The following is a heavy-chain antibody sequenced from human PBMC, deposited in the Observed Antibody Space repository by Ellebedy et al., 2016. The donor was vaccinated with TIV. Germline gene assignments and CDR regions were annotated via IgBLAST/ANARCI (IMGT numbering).Heavy chain of an antibody. CDR3: ARGVDYDFWSGYYNYYYMDV. V-gene: IGHV3-21*01. D-gene: IGHD3-3*01. CDR2: ISSSSSYI. CDR1: GFTFSSYS. J-gene: IGHJ6*03. Sequence: GGSLRLXXAASGFTFSSYSMNWVRQAPGKGLEWVSSISSSSSYIYYADSVKGRFTISRDNAKNSLYLQMNSLRAEDTAVYYCARGVDYDFWSGYYNYYYMDVWGKGTTVTVSS.